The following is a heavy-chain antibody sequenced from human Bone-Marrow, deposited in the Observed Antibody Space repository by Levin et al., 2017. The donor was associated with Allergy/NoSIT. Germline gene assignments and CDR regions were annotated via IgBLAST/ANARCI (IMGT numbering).Heavy chain of an antibody. D-gene: IGHD6-19*01. CDR3: PKDVRGSGSYGWFDP. V-gene: IGHV3-23*01. CDR2: ISQSGTNT. J-gene: IGHJ5*02. CDR1: GFSFSSYA. Sequence: AGGSLRLSCAASGFSFSSYAMGWVRQFPGKGLQWVSSISQSGTNTYYADSVKGRFTISRDNSKNTLYLQMNSLTAEDTAVYYCPKDVRGSGSYGWFDPWGQGTLVTVSS.